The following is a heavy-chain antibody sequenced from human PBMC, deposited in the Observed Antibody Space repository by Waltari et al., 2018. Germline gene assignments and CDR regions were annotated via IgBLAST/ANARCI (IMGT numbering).Heavy chain of an antibody. D-gene: IGHD2-21*01. J-gene: IGHJ4*02. CDR2: ISGSGGST. CDR3: AKDQHQSAVDY. V-gene: IGHV3-23*01. CDR1: GSTFSSYA. Sequence: EVQLLESGGGLVQPVGSLRLSCAAAGSTFSSYAMSWVRQAPGKGLGWVSAISGSGGSTYYADSVKGRFTISRDNSKNTLYLQMNSLRAEDTAVYYCAKDQHQSAVDYWGQGTLVTVSS.